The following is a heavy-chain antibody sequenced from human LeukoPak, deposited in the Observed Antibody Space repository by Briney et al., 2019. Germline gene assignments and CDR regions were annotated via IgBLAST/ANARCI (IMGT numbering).Heavy chain of an antibody. CDR2: IYPGDSDT. V-gene: IGHV5-51*01. CDR1: GYTFSSYW. J-gene: IGHJ4*02. CDR3: ARQNDFRLDY. D-gene: IGHD3-3*01. Sequence: GDSLKISCKGSGYTFSSYWIGWVRQMPGKGLEWMGIIYPGDSDTRYSPSLQGQVTISVDTSIGTAYLQWSSLKASDTAIYHCARQNDFRLDYWGQGTLFTVSS.